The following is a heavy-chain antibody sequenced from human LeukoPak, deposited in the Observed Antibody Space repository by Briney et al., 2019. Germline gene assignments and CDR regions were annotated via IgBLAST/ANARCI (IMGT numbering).Heavy chain of an antibody. J-gene: IGHJ4*02. V-gene: IGHV4-61*02. CDR3: ARGGDDYNYFDY. CDR1: GGFIRGGNHY. Sequence: SQTLSLTCAVSGGFIRGGNHYWSWIRQPAGKGLEWIGRIYNSGTTDYNPSLKSRVTISVDTSKNHFSLKLTSVTAADTAVYYCARGGDDYNYFDYWGQGTLVTVSS. CDR2: IYNSGTT. D-gene: IGHD5-24*01.